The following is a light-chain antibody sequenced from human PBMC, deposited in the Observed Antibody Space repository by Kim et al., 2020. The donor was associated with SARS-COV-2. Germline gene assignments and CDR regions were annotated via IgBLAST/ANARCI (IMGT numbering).Light chain of an antibody. CDR1: QSVNRSY. V-gene: IGKV3-20*01. CDR2: GAS. J-gene: IGKJ1*01. Sequence: SPGERATLSCRASQSVNRSYLAWYQKKPGQAPRLLIYGASSRATGIPDRFSGSGSGTDFTLTISRLEPEDFAVYYCQQYGSSSWTFGQGTKVDIK. CDR3: QQYGSSSWT.